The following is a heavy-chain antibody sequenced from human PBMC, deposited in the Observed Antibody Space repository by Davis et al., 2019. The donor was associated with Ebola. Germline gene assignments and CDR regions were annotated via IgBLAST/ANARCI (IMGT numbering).Heavy chain of an antibody. CDR3: AKDWGVITGGYFDY. Sequence: GESLKISCAASGFTFSDYYMSWIRQAPGKGLEWVSYISSSGSTIYYADSVKGRFTISRDNAKNSLYLQMNSLRAEDTAVYYCAKDWGVITGGYFDYWGQGTLVTVSS. CDR2: ISSSGSTI. CDR1: GFTFSDYY. D-gene: IGHD3-10*01. J-gene: IGHJ4*02. V-gene: IGHV3-11*01.